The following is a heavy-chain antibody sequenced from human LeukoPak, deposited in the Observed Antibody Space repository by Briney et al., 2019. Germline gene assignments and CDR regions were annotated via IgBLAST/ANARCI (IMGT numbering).Heavy chain of an antibody. D-gene: IGHD3-10*01. V-gene: IGHV3-53*01. J-gene: IGHJ4*02. CDR2: MNSGGDT. Sequence: PGGSLRLSCAASGFTVSSNYMNWVRQAPGMGLEWVSSMNSGGDTYYADSVKGRFIISRDKSRNTLYLQMNSLRVDDTAVYYCARGGSMVRGVLWGQGTLVTVSS. CDR1: GFTVSSNY. CDR3: ARGGSMVRGVL.